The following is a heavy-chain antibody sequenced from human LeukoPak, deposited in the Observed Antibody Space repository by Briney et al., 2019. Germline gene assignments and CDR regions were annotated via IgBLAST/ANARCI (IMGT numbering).Heavy chain of an antibody. J-gene: IGHJ4*02. V-gene: IGHV4-39*07. Sequence: SETLSLTCTVSGGSISSSSYYWRWIRQPPGRGVEWIGSSYYSGSTYYNPSRKTRVTISAYTAKNQFSRKLSSVTGADAAVYYCAGSESLEWLSYFDYWGQGTLVTVSS. D-gene: IGHD3-3*01. CDR2: SYYSGST. CDR3: AGSESLEWLSYFDY. CDR1: GGSISSSSYY.